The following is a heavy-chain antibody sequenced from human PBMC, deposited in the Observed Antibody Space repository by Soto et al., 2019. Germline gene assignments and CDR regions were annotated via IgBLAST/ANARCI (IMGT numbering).Heavy chain of an antibody. CDR2: IYYSGST. J-gene: IGHJ4*02. D-gene: IGHD4-17*01. Sequence: QVQLQESGPGLVKPSQTLSLTCTVSGGSISTGGYYWTWISQHPGKGLEWIGYIYYSGSTYYNPSLKSRVTISVDKFKNQCSLKLSSVTAADPAVYYCARGMSVTHFDHGGQGTLVTVSS. V-gene: IGHV4-31*03. CDR1: GGSISTGGYY. CDR3: ARGMSVTHFDH.